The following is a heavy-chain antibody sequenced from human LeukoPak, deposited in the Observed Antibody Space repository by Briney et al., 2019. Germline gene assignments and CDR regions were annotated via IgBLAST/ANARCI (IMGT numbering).Heavy chain of an antibody. CDR3: ARLAGGSGLDY. V-gene: IGHV4-59*01. CDR2: IYSGGSA. Sequence: SETLSLTCTVPGGSISGYYWSRIRQPPGMGLEWIGNIYSGGSANYNPSLKSRVTISVDTSKNHFSLKMTSMTAADTAVYYCARLAGGSGLDYWGQGTLVTVSS. D-gene: IGHD6-19*01. J-gene: IGHJ4*02. CDR1: GGSISGYY.